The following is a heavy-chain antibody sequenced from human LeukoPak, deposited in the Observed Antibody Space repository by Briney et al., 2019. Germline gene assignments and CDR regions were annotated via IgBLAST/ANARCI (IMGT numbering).Heavy chain of an antibody. Sequence: ASVKVSCKASGYTFTDYYMHWVRQAPGQGLEWMGWINPNSGGTNYAQKFQGRVTMTRDTSISTAYMELSRLRSDDTAVYYCASWRYYDSSGPGGPWGQGTLVTVSS. V-gene: IGHV1-2*02. CDR1: GYTFTDYY. CDR2: INPNSGGT. CDR3: ASWRYYDSSGPGGP. D-gene: IGHD3-22*01. J-gene: IGHJ5*02.